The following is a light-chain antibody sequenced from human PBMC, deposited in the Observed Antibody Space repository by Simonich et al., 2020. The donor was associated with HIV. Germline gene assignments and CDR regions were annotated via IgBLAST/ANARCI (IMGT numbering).Light chain of an antibody. CDR1: QSFSNY. CDR2: AAS. V-gene: IGKV1-39*01. J-gene: IGKJ5*01. Sequence: DIQMTQSPSSLSASVGNRVTIPCRASQSFSNYLNWYQQKPGKAPKLLIYAASSLQSGVPSRFSGSGSGTDFTLTISSLQPEDFATYSCQQSYSTPITFGQGTRLEIK. CDR3: QQSYSTPIT.